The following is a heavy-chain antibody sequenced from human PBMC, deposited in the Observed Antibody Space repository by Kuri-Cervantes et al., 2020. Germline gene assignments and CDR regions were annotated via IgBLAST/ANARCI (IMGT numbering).Heavy chain of an antibody. D-gene: IGHD3-10*01. V-gene: IGHV4-30-2*01. CDR3: ARENGSGSYYNWFDP. Sequence: SQTLSLTCAVSGGSISSGGYSWSWIRQPPGKGLEWIGYIYQSGSTYYNPSLKSRVTISVDRPENQFSLKLSSVTAADTAVYYCARENGSGSYYNWFDPWGQGTLVTVSS. CDR1: GGSISSGGYS. J-gene: IGHJ5*02. CDR2: IYQSGST.